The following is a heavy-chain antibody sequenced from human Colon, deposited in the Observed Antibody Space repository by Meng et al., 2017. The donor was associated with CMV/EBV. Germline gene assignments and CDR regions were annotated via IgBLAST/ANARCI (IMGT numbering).Heavy chain of an antibody. V-gene: IGHV3-30*02. Sequence: RGLLVLAAGSLGLACGASVFSFSESGIHWLRQAPGKGLEWVSFIDTTNHYYADSVKGRFTISRDDSKRMVYLQMNNLKTEDTAMYFCSNGLLGVQGHWGQGTLVTVSS. D-gene: IGHD3-3*01. CDR3: SNGLLGVQGH. CDR1: VFSFSESG. J-gene: IGHJ4*02. CDR2: IDTTNH.